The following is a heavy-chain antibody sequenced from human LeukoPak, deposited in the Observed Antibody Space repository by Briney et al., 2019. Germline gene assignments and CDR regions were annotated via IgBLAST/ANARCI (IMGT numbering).Heavy chain of an antibody. J-gene: IGHJ6*02. D-gene: IGHD2-2*01. CDR1: GGSISNYY. CDR3: ARSDCCTTSCVAYYGMDV. V-gene: IGHV4-59*08. Sequence: PSETLSLTCTVSGGSISNYYWNWIRQPPGKGLEWIGDIYCSGSTNYNPSLKSRVTISVDTSKNQFPLKLSSMTAADTAVYYCARSDCCTTSCVAYYGMDVCGQGTTVTVSS. CDR2: IYCSGST.